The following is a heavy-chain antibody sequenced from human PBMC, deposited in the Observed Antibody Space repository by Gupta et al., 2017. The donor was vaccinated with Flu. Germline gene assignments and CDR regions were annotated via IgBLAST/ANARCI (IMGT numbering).Heavy chain of an antibody. CDR2: MSISSSYI. D-gene: IGHD5-18*01. J-gene: IGHJ4*02. V-gene: IGHV3-21*01. Sequence: VRQAPGKVLEWVSSMSISSSYIYYADSVRGRFTISRDNAKNSLYLQMNSLRVEDTAVYYCARDWQATVTALDYWGQGTLVTVSS. CDR3: ARDWQATVTALDY.